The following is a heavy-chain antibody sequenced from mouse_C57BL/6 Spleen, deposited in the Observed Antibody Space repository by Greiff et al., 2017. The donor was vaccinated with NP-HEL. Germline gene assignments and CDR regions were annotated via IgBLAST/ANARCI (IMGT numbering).Heavy chain of an antibody. D-gene: IGHD2-5*01. CDR2: ISSGSSTI. CDR3: ARPYSNYPLYWYFDV. V-gene: IGHV5-17*01. Sequence: EVKLMESGGGLVKPGGSLKLSCAASGFTFSDYGMHWVRQAPEKGLEWVVYISSGSSTIYYADTVKGRFTISRDNAKNTLFLQMTSLRSEDTAMYYCARPYSNYPLYWYFDVWGTGTTVTVSS. J-gene: IGHJ1*03. CDR1: GFTFSDYG.